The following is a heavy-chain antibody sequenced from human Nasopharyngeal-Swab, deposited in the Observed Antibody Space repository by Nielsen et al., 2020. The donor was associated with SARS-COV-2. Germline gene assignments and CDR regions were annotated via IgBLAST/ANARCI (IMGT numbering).Heavy chain of an antibody. V-gene: IGHV3-53*04. Sequence: GESLKISCAASGFIVSNNYMSWVRQAPGKGLEWVSVMYSAGTTYYADSVKGRFTISRHSSENSLYLQMNSLRADDTALYYCARGGYRSSSSCYNAFDVWGEGTMVLVSS. CDR3: ARGGYRSSSSCYNAFDV. D-gene: IGHD2-2*03. CDR2: MYSAGTT. J-gene: IGHJ3*01. CDR1: GFIVSNNY.